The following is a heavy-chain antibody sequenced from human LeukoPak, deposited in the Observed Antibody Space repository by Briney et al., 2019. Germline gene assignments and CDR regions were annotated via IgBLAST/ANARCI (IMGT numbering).Heavy chain of an antibody. V-gene: IGHV1-18*01. CDR1: GYTFTSYG. J-gene: IGHJ4*02. D-gene: IGHD3-22*01. CDR3: AKIYYDIIVYYSFFDY. CDR2: ISAYNGNT. Sequence: GASVKVSCKASGYTFTSYGISWVRQAPGQGLEWMGWISAYNGNTNYAQKLQGRVTMTTDTSTSTAYMELRSLRSDDTAVYYCAKIYYDIIVYYSFFDYWAQETLVTVSS.